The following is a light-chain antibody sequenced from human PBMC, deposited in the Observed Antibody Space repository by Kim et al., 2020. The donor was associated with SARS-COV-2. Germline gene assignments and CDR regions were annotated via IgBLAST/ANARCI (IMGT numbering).Light chain of an antibody. CDR2: GAS. J-gene: IGKJ5*01. CDR3: QQYGYWRA. Sequence: EIVMTQSPATLSVSPGERATLSCRASQDIGSGLSWYQQKPGQAPRVLIYGASTMAAGIPARFSGSGSGTEFTLTISSLQSDDFAIYYCQQYGYWRAFGQGTRLEIK. CDR1: QDIGSG. V-gene: IGKV3-15*01.